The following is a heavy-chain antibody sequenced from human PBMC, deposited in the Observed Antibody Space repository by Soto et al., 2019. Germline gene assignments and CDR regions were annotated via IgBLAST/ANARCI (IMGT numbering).Heavy chain of an antibody. D-gene: IGHD4-17*01. CDR3: ARLQTMTTVTTFHYYGMDV. CDR1: GGSISSSNYY. CDR2: IHHSGSI. V-gene: IGHV4-39*01. Sequence: SETLYLTCIVSGGSISSSNYYWGWIRQPPGEGLEWIGTIHHSGSIYYNPSLRSRATISVDTSKNQFSLELSSVTAADTAVYYCARLQTMTTVTTFHYYGMDVWGQGTTVTVSS. J-gene: IGHJ6*02.